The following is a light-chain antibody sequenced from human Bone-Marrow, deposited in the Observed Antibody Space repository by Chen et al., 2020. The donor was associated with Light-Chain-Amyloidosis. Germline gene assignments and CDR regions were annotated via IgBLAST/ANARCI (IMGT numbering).Light chain of an antibody. J-gene: IGLJ3*02. Sequence: NFMLTQPHSVSESPGKTVIISCTRSSGSIATNYVQWYQQRPSSSPTTVIYEDDQRPSGVPDRFAGSIDRSSNSDSLTISGLKTEDEANYCWQTYQGSSQGVFGGGTKLTVL. CDR1: SGSIATNY. CDR3: QTYQGSSQGV. CDR2: EDD. V-gene: IGLV6-57*01.